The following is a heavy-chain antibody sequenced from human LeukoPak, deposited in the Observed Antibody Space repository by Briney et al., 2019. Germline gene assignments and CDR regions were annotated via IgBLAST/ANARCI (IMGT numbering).Heavy chain of an antibody. CDR1: GYTFTGFY. D-gene: IGHD3-10*01. Sequence: ASVKVSCKASGYTFTGFYMHWVRQAPGQGLEWMGWINPNTGGTNYAQKLQGRVTMTRDTSITTAYMELSRLTSDDTAVYYCARESAEWGPMVRGVIKAEYFQHWGQGTLVTVSS. V-gene: IGHV1-2*02. CDR2: INPNTGGT. J-gene: IGHJ1*01. CDR3: ARESAEWGPMVRGVIKAEYFQH.